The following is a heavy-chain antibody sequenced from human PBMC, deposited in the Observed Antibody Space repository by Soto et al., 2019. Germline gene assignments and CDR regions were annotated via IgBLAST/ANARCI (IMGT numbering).Heavy chain of an antibody. CDR1: GYTFTSYG. J-gene: IGHJ6*02. Sequence: QVQLVQSGAEVKKPGASVKVSCKASGYTFTSYGISWVRQAPGQGLEWMGWIRAYNGNTNYAQKRQGKATMTTDTSTRTTYMELRSLRSDDTAVYYFARNLGMGATTPCDHYYYSYGMDVWGQGTTVTVSS. V-gene: IGHV1-18*01. D-gene: IGHD1-26*01. CDR3: ARNLGMGATTPCDHYYYSYGMDV. CDR2: IRAYNGNT.